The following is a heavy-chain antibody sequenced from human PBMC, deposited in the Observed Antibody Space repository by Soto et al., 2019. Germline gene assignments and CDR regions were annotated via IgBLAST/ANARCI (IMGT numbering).Heavy chain of an antibody. D-gene: IGHD5-18*01. CDR2: IYYSGST. V-gene: IGHV4-30-4*01. Sequence: SETLSLTCTVSGGSISSGDYYWSWIRHPPGKGLEWIGYIYYSGSTYYNPSLKSRVTISVDTSKNQFSLKLSSVTAADTAVYYCARDAPGYRYYYYGMDVWGQGTTVTVSS. J-gene: IGHJ6*02. CDR1: GGSISSGDYY. CDR3: ARDAPGYRYYYYGMDV.